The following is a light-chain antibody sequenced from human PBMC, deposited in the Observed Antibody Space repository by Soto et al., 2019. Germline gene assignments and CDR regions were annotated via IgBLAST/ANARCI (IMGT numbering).Light chain of an antibody. CDR3: QQRFNGPRFT. CDR1: QSVSSY. CDR2: DAS. Sequence: EIVLTQSPATLSLSPGERATLSCRASQSVSSYLAWYQQKPGQAPRLLIYDASNRATGIPARLSGGVSGTDFTLTISSLEPEDFAVYYCQQRFNGPRFTFGQGTKLEIK. J-gene: IGKJ2*01. V-gene: IGKV3-11*01.